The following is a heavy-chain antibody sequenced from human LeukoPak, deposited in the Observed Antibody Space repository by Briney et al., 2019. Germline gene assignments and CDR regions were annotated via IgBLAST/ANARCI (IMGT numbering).Heavy chain of an antibody. J-gene: IGHJ5*02. D-gene: IGHD2-15*01. CDR2: ISGSGGST. CDR3: GKGGSWLWT. V-gene: IGHV3-23*01. CDR1: GFTFSSYA. Sequence: SGGSLRLSCAASGFTFSSYAMSWVRQAPGKGLEWVSAISGSGGSTYYADSVKGRFTISRDNAKNSLYLQMNSLRVEDAAIYYCGKGGSWLWTWGQGTLVTVSS.